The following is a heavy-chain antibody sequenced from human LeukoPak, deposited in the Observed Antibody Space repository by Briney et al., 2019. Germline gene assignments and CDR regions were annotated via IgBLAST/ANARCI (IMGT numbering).Heavy chain of an antibody. J-gene: IGHJ6*03. D-gene: IGHD3-10*01. V-gene: IGHV3-73*01. CDR1: GFTFSGSA. CDR2: IRSKANSYAT. CDR3: AKDSAFYYIDV. Sequence: PGGSLRLSCAASGFTFSGSAMHWVRQASGKGLEWVGRIRSKANSYATAYAASVKGGFTISRDNSKNTLYLQMNSLKGDDTAVYYCAKDSAFYYIDVWGKGTTVIISS.